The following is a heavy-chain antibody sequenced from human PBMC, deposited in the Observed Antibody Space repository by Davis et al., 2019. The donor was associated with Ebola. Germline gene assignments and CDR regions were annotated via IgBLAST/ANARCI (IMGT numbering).Heavy chain of an antibody. D-gene: IGHD3-3*02. Sequence: SETLSLTCAVYGGSFSGYYWSWIRQLPGKGLEWNGEINHSGSNNYHPSLKSRVTISVDTSKNQFSLKLSSVTAADTAVYYCAIFGVVIDYWGQGTLVTVSS. CDR2: INHSGSN. CDR1: GGSFSGYY. CDR3: AIFGVVIDY. J-gene: IGHJ4*02. V-gene: IGHV4-34*01.